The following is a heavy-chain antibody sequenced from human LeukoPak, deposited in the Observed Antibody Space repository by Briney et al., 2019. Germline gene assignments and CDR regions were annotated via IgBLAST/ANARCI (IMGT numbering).Heavy chain of an antibody. J-gene: IGHJ4*02. D-gene: IGHD5-18*01. CDR3: AKLGQLWLLSYFDY. CDR1: GYTFTSYY. Sequence: GASVKVSCKASGYTFTSYYMHWVRQAPGQGLEWMGIINPSGGSTSYAQKFQGRVTMTRDMSTSTDYMELSSLRSEDTAVYYCAKLGQLWLLSYFDYWGQGTLVTVSS. V-gene: IGHV1-46*01. CDR2: INPSGGST.